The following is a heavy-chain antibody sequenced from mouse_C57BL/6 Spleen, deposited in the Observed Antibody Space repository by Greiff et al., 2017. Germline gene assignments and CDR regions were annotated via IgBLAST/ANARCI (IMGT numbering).Heavy chain of an antibody. Sequence: EVQRVESGEGLVKPGGSLKLSCAASGFTFSSYAMSWVRQTPEKRLEWVAYISSGGDYIYYADTVKGRFTISRNNARNTLYLQMSSLTSEDTAMYYCTRAGWRTAQPYYCDYWGQGTTLTVSS. V-gene: IGHV5-9-1*02. CDR2: ISSGGDYI. D-gene: IGHD3-1*01. CDR3: TRAGWRTAQPYYCDY. J-gene: IGHJ2*01. CDR1: GFTFSSYA.